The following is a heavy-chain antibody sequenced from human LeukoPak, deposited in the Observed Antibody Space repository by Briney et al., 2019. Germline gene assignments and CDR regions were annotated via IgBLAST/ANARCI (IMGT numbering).Heavy chain of an antibody. J-gene: IGHJ4*02. CDR2: INSDGDIT. CDR3: ARVSAAGTSVDY. Sequence: GGSLRLSCAVSGFTFSSHWMHWVRQAPGKGLVWVSHINSDGDITSYADSVKGRFTISRDKAKNTLYLQMNSLGAEDTAVYYCARVSAAGTSVDYWGQGTLVTVSS. D-gene: IGHD6-13*01. CDR1: GFTFSSHW. V-gene: IGHV3-74*01.